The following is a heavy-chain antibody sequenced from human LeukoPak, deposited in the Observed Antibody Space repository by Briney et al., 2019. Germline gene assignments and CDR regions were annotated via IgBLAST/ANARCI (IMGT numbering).Heavy chain of an antibody. J-gene: IGHJ4*02. V-gene: IGHV4-30-4*01. Sequence: SETLSLTCTVSGGSISSGDYYWSWIRQPPGKGLEWIGYIYYSGSTYYNPSLKSRVTISVDTSKNQFSLKLSSVTAADTAVYYCARVWVSGHSLDYWGQGTLVTVSS. CDR2: IYYSGST. CDR3: ARVWVSGHSLDY. CDR1: GGSISSGDYY. D-gene: IGHD3-22*01.